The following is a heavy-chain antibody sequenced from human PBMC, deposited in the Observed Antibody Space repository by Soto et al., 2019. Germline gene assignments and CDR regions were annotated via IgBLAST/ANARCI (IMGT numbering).Heavy chain of an antibody. J-gene: IGHJ4*02. D-gene: IGHD3-22*01. Sequence: QVQLQESGPGLVKPSQTLSLPCTVSGGSISSGGYYWRWIRQHPGKGLEWIGYIYYSGSTYYNPSLKSRVTTSVDTSKNRCSLKLSSVTAADTVVYYCARGPDGDSSGYYPDYSGQGTLVTVSS. CDR3: ARGPDGDSSGYYPDY. CDR2: IYYSGST. CDR1: GGSISSGGYY. V-gene: IGHV4-31*03.